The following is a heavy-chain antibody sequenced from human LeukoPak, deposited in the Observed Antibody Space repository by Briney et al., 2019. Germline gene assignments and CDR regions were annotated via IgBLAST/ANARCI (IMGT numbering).Heavy chain of an antibody. CDR1: GYTFTNYD. D-gene: IGHD2-8*01. J-gene: IGHJ5*02. V-gene: IGHV1-8*03. CDR3: ARRNGNWFDP. CDR2: MNPNSGNT. Sequence: ASVEVSCKASGYTFTNYDINWVRQATGQGLEWMGWMNPNSGNTGYAQKFQGRVTITRNTSMSTAYMELRSLRSEDTAVYYCARRNGNWFDPWGQGTLVTVSS.